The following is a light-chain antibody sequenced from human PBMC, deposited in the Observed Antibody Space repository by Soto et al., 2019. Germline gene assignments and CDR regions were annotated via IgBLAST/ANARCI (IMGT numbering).Light chain of an antibody. J-gene: IGKJ5*01. CDR2: DAS. CDR1: QGISLS. V-gene: IGKV1-13*02. CDR3: QQYESYPIT. Sequence: IQLTQSPTSLSASVGDRVTITCRASQGISLSLAWYQQRPGNSPRLLIYDASALGSGVPSRFSGHASGTEFTLSISSLHPEDFATYFCQQYESYPITFGQGTRLE.